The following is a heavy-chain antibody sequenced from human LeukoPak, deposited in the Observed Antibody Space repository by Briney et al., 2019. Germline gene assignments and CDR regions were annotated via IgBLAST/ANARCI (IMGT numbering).Heavy chain of an antibody. CDR2: ISSSGSTI. V-gene: IGHV3-11*04. CDR3: ARDKRWLQRGAFDI. CDR1: GFTFSDYY. D-gene: IGHD5-24*01. J-gene: IGHJ3*02. Sequence: GGSLRLSCAASGFTFSDYYMSWIRQAPGKGLELVSYISSSGSTIYYADSVKGRFTISRDNAKNSLYLQMSSLRAEDTAVYYCARDKRWLQRGAFDIWGQGTMVTVSS.